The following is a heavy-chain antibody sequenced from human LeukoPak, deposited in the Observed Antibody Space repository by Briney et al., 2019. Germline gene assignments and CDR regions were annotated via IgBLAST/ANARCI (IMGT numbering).Heavy chain of an antibody. D-gene: IGHD2-2*01. Sequence: GGSLRLSCAASGFTFSNAWMSWARQAPGKGLEWVGRIKSKTDGATTDYAAPVKGRFTISRDDSKNTVYLQMNSLKTEDTAVYYCSSTPDYYYYYYGMDVWGQGTTVTVSS. CDR2: IKSKTDGATT. CDR1: GFTFSNAW. J-gene: IGHJ6*02. CDR3: SSTPDYYYYYYGMDV. V-gene: IGHV3-15*01.